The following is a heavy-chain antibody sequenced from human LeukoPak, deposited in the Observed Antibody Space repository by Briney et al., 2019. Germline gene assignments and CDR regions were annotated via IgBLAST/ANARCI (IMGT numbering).Heavy chain of an antibody. D-gene: IGHD3-22*01. V-gene: IGHV4-59*01. CDR1: GGSISSYY. Sequence: PSETLSLTCTVSGGSISSYYWSWIRQPPGKGLELIGYIYYSGSTNYNPSLKSRVTISVDTSKNQFSLKLSSVTAVDTGVYYCAGASYDSSGVHWGQGTLVTLSS. CDR3: AGASYDSSGVH. J-gene: IGHJ4*02. CDR2: IYYSGST.